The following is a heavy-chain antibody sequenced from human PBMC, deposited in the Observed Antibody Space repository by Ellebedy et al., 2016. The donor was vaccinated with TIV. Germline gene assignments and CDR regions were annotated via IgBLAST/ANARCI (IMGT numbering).Heavy chain of an antibody. J-gene: IGHJ4*02. Sequence: GGSLRLXXAASGFTVSNNYMRWVRQAPGKGLEWVSVIYSGGTTDYADSVKGRFTISRDNSKNTLYLQMNSLRAEDTAVYYCARDPPSIITRTWAWGQGTLVTVSS. CDR2: IYSGGTT. CDR3: ARDPPSIITRTWA. CDR1: GFTVSNNY. V-gene: IGHV3-66*01. D-gene: IGHD3-22*01.